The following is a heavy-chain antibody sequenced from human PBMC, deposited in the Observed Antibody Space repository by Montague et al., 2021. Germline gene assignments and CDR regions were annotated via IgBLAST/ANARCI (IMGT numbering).Heavy chain of an antibody. J-gene: IGHJ6*03. Sequence: SETLSLTCTVSRSLINSDYYWGWIRQPPGKGLEWMGSVSHGGRTYYNPPLKSRVTISVDTSNNHFSLKLSSVTAADTAMYYCARERDRYCYMDIWGKGTTITVSS. CDR1: RSLINSDYY. V-gene: IGHV4-38-2*02. CDR3: ARERDRYCYMDI. CDR2: VSHGGRT.